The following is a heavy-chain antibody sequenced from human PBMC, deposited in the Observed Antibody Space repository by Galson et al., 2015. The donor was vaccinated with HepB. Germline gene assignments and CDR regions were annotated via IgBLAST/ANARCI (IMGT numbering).Heavy chain of an antibody. Sequence: SVKVSCKASGGTFSSYTINWVRQAPGQGLEWMGRNIPIVAIPNYAQKFQGRVTITADKSTSTAYMELSSLRSEDTAVYFCARAIGRGYSYDAFDIWGQGTMVTVSS. CDR3: ARAIGRGYSYDAFDI. CDR2: NIPIVAIP. D-gene: IGHD5-18*01. V-gene: IGHV1-69*02. J-gene: IGHJ3*02. CDR1: GGTFSSYT.